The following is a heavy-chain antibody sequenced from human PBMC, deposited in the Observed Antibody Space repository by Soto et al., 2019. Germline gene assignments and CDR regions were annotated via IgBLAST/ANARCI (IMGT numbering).Heavy chain of an antibody. Sequence: ASVKVSCKASGGTFSSYAISWVRQAPGQGLEWMGGIIPIFGTANYAQKFQGRVTITADESTSTAYMELSSLRSEDTAVYYCARLPEDFWSGSPRVYYGMDVWGQGTTVTVSS. CDR1: GGTFSSYA. V-gene: IGHV1-69*13. J-gene: IGHJ6*02. D-gene: IGHD3-3*01. CDR2: IIPIFGTA. CDR3: ARLPEDFWSGSPRVYYGMDV.